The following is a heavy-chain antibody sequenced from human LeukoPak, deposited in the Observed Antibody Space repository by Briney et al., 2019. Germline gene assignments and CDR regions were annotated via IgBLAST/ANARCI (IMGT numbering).Heavy chain of an antibody. CDR2: IYYSGNT. Sequence: SETLSLTCTVSGGSITSYYWSWIRQPPGKGLEWIGYIYYSGNTNYNPSLKSRVTISVDTSKNQFSLKVSSVTAADTAVYYCVIAAAGLDWFDPWGQGTLVTVSS. D-gene: IGHD6-13*01. J-gene: IGHJ5*02. V-gene: IGHV4-59*01. CDR3: VIAAAGLDWFDP. CDR1: GGSITSYY.